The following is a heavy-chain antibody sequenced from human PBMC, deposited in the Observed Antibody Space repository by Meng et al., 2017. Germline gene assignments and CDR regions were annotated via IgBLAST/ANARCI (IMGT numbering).Heavy chain of an antibody. D-gene: IGHD3-22*01. V-gene: IGHV1-3*01. J-gene: IGHJ4*02. Sequence: ASVKVSCKASGYTFTSYAMRWVRQAPGQRLEWMGWINAGNGNTKYSQKFQGRVTITRDTSASTAYMELSSLRSEDTAVYYCARDYYDSSGYHYFDYWGRGTLVTVSS. CDR1: GYTFTSYA. CDR3: ARDYYDSSGYHYFDY. CDR2: INAGNGNT.